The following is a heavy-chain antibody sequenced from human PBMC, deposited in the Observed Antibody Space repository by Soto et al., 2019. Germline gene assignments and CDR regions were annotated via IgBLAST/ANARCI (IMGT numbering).Heavy chain of an antibody. Sequence: ASVKVSCKASGYTFTSYDINWVRQATGQGLEWMGWMNPNSGNTGYAQKFQGRVTMTRNTSISTAYMELSSLRSEDTAVYYCARDGGAYYGLEFDPWGQGTLVTVSS. CDR3: ARDGGAYYGLEFDP. J-gene: IGHJ5*02. CDR1: GYTFTSYD. D-gene: IGHD3-3*01. CDR2: MNPNSGNT. V-gene: IGHV1-8*01.